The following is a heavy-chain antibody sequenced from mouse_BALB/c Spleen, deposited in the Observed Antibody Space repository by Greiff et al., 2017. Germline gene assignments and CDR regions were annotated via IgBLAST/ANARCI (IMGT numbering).Heavy chain of an antibody. CDR2: IWGDGST. J-gene: IGHJ3*01. V-gene: IGHV2-6-7*01. CDR3: ARDHGGFAY. Sequence: VKVVESGPGLVAPSQSLSITCTASGFSLTGYGVNWVRQPPGKGLEWLGMIWGDGSTDYNSALKSRLSIIKDNSKSHVFLRMNSLQTDDTARYYCARDHGGFAYWGQGTLVTVSA. CDR1: GFSLTGYG.